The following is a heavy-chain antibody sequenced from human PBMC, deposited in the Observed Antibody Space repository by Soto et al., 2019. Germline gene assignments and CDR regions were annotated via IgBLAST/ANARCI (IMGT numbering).Heavy chain of an antibody. J-gene: IGHJ5*02. CDR2: IRGTNGNT. CDR1: GFTFSSSA. Sequence: EVQLLESGGGLVQPGGSLRLSCAASGFTFSSSAMSWVRQAPGKGLEWVSAIRGTNGNTHYAESVKGRLTISRDNSKKTLYMKMNFLRAEDTAVYYCAKCTVDTFGTSGWCNWLDPWGQGTLVIVSS. D-gene: IGHD6-19*01. V-gene: IGHV3-23*01. CDR3: AKCTVDTFGTSGWCNWLDP.